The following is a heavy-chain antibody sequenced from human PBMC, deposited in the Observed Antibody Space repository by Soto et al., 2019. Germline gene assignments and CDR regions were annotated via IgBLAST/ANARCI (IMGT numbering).Heavy chain of an antibody. J-gene: IGHJ6*04. CDR1: GFTFSSYW. Sequence: PGGSLRLSCAASGFTFSSYWMSWVRQAPGKGLEWVANIKQDGSEKYYVDSVKGRFTISRDNAKNSLYLQMNSLRAEDTAVYYSAREWSAAGTKYYYYYGMDDWGKGTMVTVSS. V-gene: IGHV3-7*01. CDR2: IKQDGSEK. CDR3: AREWSAAGTKYYYYYGMDD. D-gene: IGHD6-13*01.